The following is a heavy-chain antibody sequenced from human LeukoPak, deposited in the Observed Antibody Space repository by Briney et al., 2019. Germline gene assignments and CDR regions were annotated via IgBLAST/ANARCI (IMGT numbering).Heavy chain of an antibody. J-gene: IGHJ5*02. D-gene: IGHD3-10*01. CDR1: GGSISSYY. CDR3: ARGGYYGSGNDFRFDP. CDR2: IYTSGST. Sequence: SSETLSLTCTVSGGSISSYYWSWIRQPAGKGLEWIGRIYTSGSTNYNPSLKSRVTMSVDTSKNQFSLKLSSVTAADTAVYYCARGGYYGSGNDFRFDPWGQGTLVTVSS. V-gene: IGHV4-4*07.